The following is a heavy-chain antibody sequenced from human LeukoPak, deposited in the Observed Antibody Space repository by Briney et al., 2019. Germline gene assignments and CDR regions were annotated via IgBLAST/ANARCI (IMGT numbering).Heavy chain of an antibody. J-gene: IGHJ5*02. V-gene: IGHV4-61*02. D-gene: IGHD3-9*01. CDR3: ARERYKGSGSLVDP. CDR1: GGSISSGSYY. CDR2: IYTSGST. Sequence: SQTLSLTCTVSGGSISSGSYYWSRIRQPAGKGLEWIGRIYTSGSTNYNPSLKSRVTISVDTSKNQFSLKLSSVTAADTAVYYCARERYKGSGSLVDPWGQGTLVTVSS.